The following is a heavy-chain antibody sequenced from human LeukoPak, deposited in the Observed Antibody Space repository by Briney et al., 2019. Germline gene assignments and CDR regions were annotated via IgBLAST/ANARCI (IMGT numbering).Heavy chain of an antibody. CDR1: GYTFTSYY. Sequence: ASVKVSCKASGYTFTSYYLHWVRQAPGQGLEWMGIINPNGGNTNYAQKFQDRVTMTRDTSTSTVYMQLSSLRSEDTAVYYCARDEMDSLDYWGQGTLVTVSS. V-gene: IGHV1-46*01. CDR3: ARDEMDSLDY. D-gene: IGHD5-24*01. J-gene: IGHJ4*02. CDR2: INPNGGNT.